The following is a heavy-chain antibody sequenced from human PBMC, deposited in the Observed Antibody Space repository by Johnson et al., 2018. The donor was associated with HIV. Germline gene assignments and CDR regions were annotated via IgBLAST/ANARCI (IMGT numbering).Heavy chain of an antibody. J-gene: IGHJ3*02. CDR2: IAHDESIT. D-gene: IGHD6-19*01. Sequence: QEHLVESGGGVVQPGGSLRLSCAASGFTFANYGMHWVRQAPGKGLEWVAFIAHDESITHYADSVKGRFTMSRDNSKNTLYLQMKSLRAEDTAIYYCAKALSGWFDAFDIWGQGTMVTVSS. V-gene: IGHV3-30*02. CDR1: GFTFANYG. CDR3: AKALSGWFDAFDI.